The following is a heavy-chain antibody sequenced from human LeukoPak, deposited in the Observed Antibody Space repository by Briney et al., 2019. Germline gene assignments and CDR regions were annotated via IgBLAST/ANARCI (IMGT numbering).Heavy chain of an antibody. CDR1: GFIFSRYA. J-gene: IGHJ4*02. V-gene: IGHV3-23*01. Sequence: GGSLRLSCAASGFIFSRYAMSWVRQAPGKGLEWVSDINDNGGGTFYADSVKGRFTVSRDNSKNTLYMQMNRLRGGDTAVYYCAKKLGSSPGDFFDYWGQGTLVTVSS. CDR2: INDNGGGT. D-gene: IGHD6-6*01. CDR3: AKKLGSSPGDFFDY.